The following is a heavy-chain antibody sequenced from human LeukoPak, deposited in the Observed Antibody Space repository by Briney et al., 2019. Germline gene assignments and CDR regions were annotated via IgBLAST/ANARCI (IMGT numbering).Heavy chain of an antibody. D-gene: IGHD3-22*01. J-gene: IGHJ4*02. CDR3: AKRGVVIRVILVGFHKEAYYFDS. Sequence: GGSLRLSCAVSGITLSDYGMSWVRQAPGKGLEWVAGISGSGGSTNYADSVKGRFTISRDNPKNTLFLQMNSLRAEDTAVYFCAKRGVVIRVILVGFHKEAYYFDSWGQGALVTVSS. CDR1: GITLSDYG. V-gene: IGHV3-23*01. CDR2: ISGSGGST.